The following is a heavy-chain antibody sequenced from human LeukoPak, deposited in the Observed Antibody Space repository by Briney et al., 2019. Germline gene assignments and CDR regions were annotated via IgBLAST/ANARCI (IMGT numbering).Heavy chain of an antibody. CDR2: ISGSGGST. Sequence: GGSLRLSCAASGFTFSSYAMSWVRQAPGKGLEWVSAISGSGGSTYYADSVKGRFTISRDNSKNTLYLQMNSLGAEDTAVYYCAKDKGYSGSLGAFDIWGQGTMVTVSS. D-gene: IGHD1-26*01. CDR1: GFTFSSYA. V-gene: IGHV3-23*01. CDR3: AKDKGYSGSLGAFDI. J-gene: IGHJ3*02.